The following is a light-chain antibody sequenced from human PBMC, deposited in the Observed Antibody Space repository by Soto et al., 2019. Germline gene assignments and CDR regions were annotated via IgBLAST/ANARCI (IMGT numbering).Light chain of an antibody. J-gene: IGLJ1*01. V-gene: IGLV2-8*01. CDR2: EVY. Sequence: SVLTQPPSASASPGQSVTISCTGTSSDVGGYNYVSWYQQHPGKAPKLIIYEVYKRPSGVPDRFSGSKSGNTAALTVSGLQAEDEADYYCSSYVGTSSYVFGTGTKSPS. CDR3: SSYVGTSSYV. CDR1: SSDVGGYNY.